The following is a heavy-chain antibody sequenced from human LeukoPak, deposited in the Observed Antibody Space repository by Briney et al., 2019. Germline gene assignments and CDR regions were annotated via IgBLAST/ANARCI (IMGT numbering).Heavy chain of an antibody. Sequence: ASVKVPCKASGGTFRSYAITWVRQAPGQGLEWMGWINPNSGGTNYAQKFQGRVTMTRDTSISTAYMELSRLRSDDTAVYYCARSKLFDIWGQGTMVTVSS. J-gene: IGHJ3*02. V-gene: IGHV1-2*02. CDR2: INPNSGGT. D-gene: IGHD5-24*01. CDR3: ARSKLFDI. CDR1: GGTFRSYA.